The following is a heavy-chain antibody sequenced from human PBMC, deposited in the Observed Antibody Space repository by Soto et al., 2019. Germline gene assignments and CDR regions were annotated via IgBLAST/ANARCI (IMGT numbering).Heavy chain of an antibody. Sequence: PSETLSLTCTVSGGSISSYYWSWIRQPPGKGLEWIGYIYYSGSTNYNPSLKSRVTISVDTSKNQFSLKLSSVTAADTAVYYCARVMAGYSSTWELDPWGQGTLVTVSS. CDR2: IYYSGST. V-gene: IGHV4-59*01. CDR3: ARVMAGYSSTWELDP. J-gene: IGHJ5*02. CDR1: GGSISSYY. D-gene: IGHD6-13*01.